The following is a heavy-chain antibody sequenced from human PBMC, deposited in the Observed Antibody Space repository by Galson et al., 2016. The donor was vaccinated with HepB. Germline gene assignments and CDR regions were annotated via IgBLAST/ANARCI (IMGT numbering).Heavy chain of an antibody. Sequence: QSGAEVKKPGESLKISCKGSGYRFTTYWVGWVRQMPGNALEWMGIIYPGDSDTRYSPSLQGQVTISVDKSINTAYLHGSSLKASDTAMYYCARSSGYDFSAQNFDYWGQGTLVTVSS. CDR2: IYPGDSDT. V-gene: IGHV5-51*01. CDR1: GYRFTTYW. D-gene: IGHD5-12*01. J-gene: IGHJ4*02. CDR3: ARSSGYDFSAQNFDY.